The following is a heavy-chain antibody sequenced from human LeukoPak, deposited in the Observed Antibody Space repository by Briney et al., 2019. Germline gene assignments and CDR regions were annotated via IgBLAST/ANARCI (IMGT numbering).Heavy chain of an antibody. V-gene: IGHV3-48*04. D-gene: IGHD6-19*01. Sequence: PGGSLRLSCAASGFTFSTYSMTSVRRATGRGLGWVSYIHGTSGTIYCAYSVEGRFTISRDNAKTSLYLHMNTLRAEDTAVYYCARCPGWYTFDLWGQGTMVAVSS. CDR2: IHGTSGTI. CDR3: ARCPGWYTFDL. J-gene: IGHJ3*01. CDR1: GFTFSTYS.